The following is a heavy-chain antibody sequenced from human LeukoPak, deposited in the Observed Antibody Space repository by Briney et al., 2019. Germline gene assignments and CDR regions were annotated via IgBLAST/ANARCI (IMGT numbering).Heavy chain of an antibody. CDR1: GFTVSSNY. Sequence: GGSLRLSCAASGFTVSSNYMSWVRQAPGKGLEGVSVIYSGGSTYYADSVKGRFPISRENSKNTLYLQMNSLRAEDTAVYYCAGAPLLWFGDHRGAFDIWGQGTMVTVSS. V-gene: IGHV3-66*02. CDR3: AGAPLLWFGDHRGAFDI. J-gene: IGHJ3*02. D-gene: IGHD3-10*01. CDR2: IYSGGST.